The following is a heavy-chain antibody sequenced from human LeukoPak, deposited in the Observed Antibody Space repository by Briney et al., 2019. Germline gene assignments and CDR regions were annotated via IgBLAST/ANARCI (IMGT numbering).Heavy chain of an antibody. V-gene: IGHV1-69*02. D-gene: IGHD2-2*02. Sequence: SVKVSCKASGGTFSGYTISWVRQAPGQGLEWMGRIIPILGIANYAQKFQGRVTITADKSTSTAYMELSSLRSEDTAVYYCARLAVVVPAAIWESGWFDPWGQGTLVTVSS. CDR3: ARLAVVVPAAIWESGWFDP. CDR2: IIPILGIA. J-gene: IGHJ5*02. CDR1: GGTFSGYT.